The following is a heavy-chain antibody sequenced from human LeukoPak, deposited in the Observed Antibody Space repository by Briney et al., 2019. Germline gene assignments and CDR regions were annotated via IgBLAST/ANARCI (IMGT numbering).Heavy chain of an antibody. CDR1: GFTFSSYS. V-gene: IGHV3-21*01. Sequence: PGGSLRLSCAASGFTFSSYSMNWVRQAPGKGLEWVSSISSSSSYIYYADSVKGRFTISRDNAKNSLYLQMNSLRAEVTAVYYCARDRIAVAGTFDYWGQGTLVTVSS. CDR3: ARDRIAVAGTFDY. J-gene: IGHJ4*02. D-gene: IGHD6-19*01. CDR2: ISSSSSYI.